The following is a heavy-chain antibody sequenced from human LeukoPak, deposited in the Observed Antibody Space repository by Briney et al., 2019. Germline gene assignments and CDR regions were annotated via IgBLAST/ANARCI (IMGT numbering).Heavy chain of an antibody. Sequence: SETLSLTCTVSGGSISSYYWAWIRQPPGKGLEWIGYFYHSGSTNYNPSLKSRVTISVDTSKNHFSLKLSSVTAADTAVYYCARGQWLPVFDFWGQGTLVTVSS. CDR1: GGSISSYY. CDR2: FYHSGST. D-gene: IGHD3-22*01. J-gene: IGHJ4*02. V-gene: IGHV4-59*01. CDR3: ARGQWLPVFDF.